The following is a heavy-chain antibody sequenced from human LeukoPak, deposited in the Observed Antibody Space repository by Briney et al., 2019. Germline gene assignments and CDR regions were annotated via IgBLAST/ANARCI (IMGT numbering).Heavy chain of an antibody. CDR1: GETFIHNF. V-gene: IGHV4-34*01. CDR2: INHSGST. D-gene: IGHD6-19*01. CDR3: ARAMPYFYGSIAVPGTIDH. Sequence: SETLSLTCAVYGETFIHNFWTWIRQPPGKGLEWIGQINHSGSTYYNPSLKSRVTILVDTSKNQFSLKLTSVTAADTAVYYCARAMPYFYGSIAVPGTIDHWGQGILVTVSS. J-gene: IGHJ4*02.